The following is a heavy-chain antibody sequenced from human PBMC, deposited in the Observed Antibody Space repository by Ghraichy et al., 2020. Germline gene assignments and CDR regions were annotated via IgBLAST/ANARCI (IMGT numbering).Heavy chain of an antibody. D-gene: IGHD5-12*01. CDR3: ARERGAYGLGMDV. V-gene: IGHV3-21*05. CDR1: GLTFSSES. J-gene: IGHJ6*02. CDR2: ISGRSNYR. Sequence: GGYLRLSCTASGLTFSSESFNWVRQAPRKGLEWVSYISGRSNYRYYADSVKGRFTVSRDNADSSLYLQMDSLRVEDTAVYYCARERGAYGLGMDVWGPGTTVTVS.